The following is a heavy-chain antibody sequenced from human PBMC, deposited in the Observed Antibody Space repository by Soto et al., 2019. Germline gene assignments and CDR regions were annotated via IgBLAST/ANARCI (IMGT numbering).Heavy chain of an antibody. CDR1: GFTFSSYG. V-gene: IGHV3-30*18. Sequence: GGSLILSCAASGFTFSSYGMHWVRQAPGKGLEWVAVSSYDGSEKYYADSVKGRFTISRDNSKNTLYLQMNSLRPEDTAVYYCAKDRVYSPPTYFDYWGQGTLVTVSS. J-gene: IGHJ4*02. CDR3: AKDRVYSPPTYFDY. CDR2: SSYDGSEK. D-gene: IGHD2-21*01.